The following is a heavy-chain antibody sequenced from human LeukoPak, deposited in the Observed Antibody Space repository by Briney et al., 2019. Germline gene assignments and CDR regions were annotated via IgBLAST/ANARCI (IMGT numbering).Heavy chain of an antibody. V-gene: IGHV3-74*01. Sequence: GGSLRLSCAASGFTFSNYWMHWVRQAPGKGLVWLSRINSDGSSTSYADSVKGRFTIYRDNAKNTLYVQMNSPRDEDTAVYYCVRQYRVAAPADYWGQGTLVTVSS. CDR1: GFTFSNYW. CDR2: INSDGSST. J-gene: IGHJ4*02. CDR3: VRQYRVAAPADY. D-gene: IGHD6-13*01.